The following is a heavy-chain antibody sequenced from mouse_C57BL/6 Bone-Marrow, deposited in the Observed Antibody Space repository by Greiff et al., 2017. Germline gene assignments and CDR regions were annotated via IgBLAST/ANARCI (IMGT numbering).Heavy chain of an antibody. CDR3: ARGYYGSFFDY. J-gene: IGHJ2*01. V-gene: IGHV1-63*01. D-gene: IGHD1-1*01. CDR1: GYTFTNYW. CDR2: IYPGGGYT. Sequence: VQLQQSGAELVRPGPSVKMSCKASGYTFTNYWIGWAKQRPGHGLEWIGDIYPGGGYTTYNEKFKGKATLTADKSSSTASMQFSSLTSYDSSIYYSARGYYGSFFDYSSQRTTLPVSS.